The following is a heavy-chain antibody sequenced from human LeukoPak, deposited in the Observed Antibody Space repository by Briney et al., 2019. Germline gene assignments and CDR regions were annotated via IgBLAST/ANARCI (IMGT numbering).Heavy chain of an antibody. CDR2: IYHSGST. J-gene: IGHJ1*01. CDR1: GGSISTYY. Sequence: DPSETLSLTCTVSGGSISTYYWNWIRQPPWKGLEWIGYIYHSGSTNYNPSLQSRVAISVDTSKNQFSLNLNSVTAADTAVYYCARGGAARLHFQNWGQGTLVTVSS. CDR3: ARGGAARLHFQN. V-gene: IGHV4-59*01. D-gene: IGHD6-6*01.